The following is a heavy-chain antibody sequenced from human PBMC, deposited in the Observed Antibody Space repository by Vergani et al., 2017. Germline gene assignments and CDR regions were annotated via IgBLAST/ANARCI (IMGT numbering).Heavy chain of an antibody. J-gene: IGHJ4*02. CDR2: ISYDGSNK. V-gene: IGHV3-30-3*01. D-gene: IGHD4-17*01. CDR1: GFTFSDYY. Sequence: QVQLVESGGGLVKPGGSLRLSCAASGFTFSDYYMTWIRQAPGKGLEWVAVISYDGSNKYYADSVKGRFTISRDNSKNTLYLQMNSLRAEDTAVYYCARGASGDYVSSFDYWGQGTLVTVSS. CDR3: ARGASGDYVSSFDY.